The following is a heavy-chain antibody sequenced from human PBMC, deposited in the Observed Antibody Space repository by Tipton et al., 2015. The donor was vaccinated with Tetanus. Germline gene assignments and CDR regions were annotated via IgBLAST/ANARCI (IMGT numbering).Heavy chain of an antibody. CDR3: AREADCSGGSCFSGDFGA. V-gene: IGHV3-33*01. Sequence: SLRLSCAASGFIFSSYGIHWVRQAPGKGLEWLAASWYDGTDKYYADSVKGRFTISRDNSKNTLHLQMNSLRAEDTALYYCAREADCSGGSCFSGDFGAWRQGAQVSVSS. CDR1: GFIFSSYG. CDR2: SWYDGTDK. D-gene: IGHD2-15*01. J-gene: IGHJ4*02.